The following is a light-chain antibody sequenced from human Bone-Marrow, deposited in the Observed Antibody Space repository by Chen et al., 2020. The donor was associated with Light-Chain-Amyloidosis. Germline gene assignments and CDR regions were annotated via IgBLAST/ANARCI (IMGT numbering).Light chain of an antibody. CDR1: QTISSNY. Sequence: EIVLTQSPGTLSLSPGEGANLSCRASQTISSNYLTWYQQKFGQAPRLLIYGSASRATGIPDSFTGSGSVTDFTLPINRLEPEDFAMYYCQQYGTSPLTFGGGTNVEIK. CDR2: GSA. CDR3: QQYGTSPLT. V-gene: IGKV3-20*01. J-gene: IGKJ4*01.